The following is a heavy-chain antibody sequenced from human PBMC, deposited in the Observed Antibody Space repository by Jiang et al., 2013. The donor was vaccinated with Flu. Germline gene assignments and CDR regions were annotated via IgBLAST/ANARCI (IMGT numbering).Heavy chain of an antibody. J-gene: IGHJ4*02. V-gene: IGHV1-18*01. Sequence: EWMGWISAYNGNTNYAQKLQGRVTMTTDTSTSTAYMELRSLRSDDTAVYYCAREGGLVGGFDYWGQGTLVTVSS. CDR3: AREGGLVGGFDY. D-gene: IGHD6-6*01. CDR2: ISAYNGNT.